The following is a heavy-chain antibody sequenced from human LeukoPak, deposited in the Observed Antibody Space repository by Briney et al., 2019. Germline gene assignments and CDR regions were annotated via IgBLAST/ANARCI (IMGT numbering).Heavy chain of an antibody. V-gene: IGHV4-59*02. Sequence: SGTLSLTCTVSGGSVTRYYWSWIRQPPGKGPEWIADVHYSGGTNYNPSLKSLVTISIDTSENQFSLKLYSVTAADTAVYFCANNGYSSGRPFDFWGQGTLVTVSS. CDR3: ANNGYSSGRPFDF. J-gene: IGHJ4*02. CDR1: GGSVTRYY. CDR2: VHYSGGT. D-gene: IGHD6-19*01.